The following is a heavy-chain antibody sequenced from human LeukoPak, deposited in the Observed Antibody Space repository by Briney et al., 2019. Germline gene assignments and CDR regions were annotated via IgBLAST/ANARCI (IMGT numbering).Heavy chain of an antibody. CDR2: ISYDGSNK. CDR1: GFTFSSYA. CDR3: AKEDYYGSGSYIDY. Sequence: PGGSLRLSCAASGFTFSSYAMHRVRQAPGKGLEWVAVISYDGSNKYYADSVKGRFTISRDNSKNTLYLQMNSLRAEDTAVYYCAKEDYYGSGSYIDYWGQGTLVTVSS. D-gene: IGHD3-10*01. J-gene: IGHJ4*02. V-gene: IGHV3-30*18.